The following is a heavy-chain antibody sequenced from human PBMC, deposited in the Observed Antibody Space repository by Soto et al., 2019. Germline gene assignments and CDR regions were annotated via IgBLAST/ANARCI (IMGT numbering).Heavy chain of an antibody. CDR3: ARDLWGYCGTDCYPLDV. Sequence: SETLSLTCTVSGGSISRYYWSWIRQPPGKGLEWIGYLYNAGSTIYNPSLKSRVTISVDMSQNQFSLNLNYVTAADTAVYYCARDLWGYCGTDCYPLDVWGQGTTVTV. D-gene: IGHD2-21*02. J-gene: IGHJ6*02. V-gene: IGHV4-59*01. CDR1: GGSISRYY. CDR2: LYNAGST.